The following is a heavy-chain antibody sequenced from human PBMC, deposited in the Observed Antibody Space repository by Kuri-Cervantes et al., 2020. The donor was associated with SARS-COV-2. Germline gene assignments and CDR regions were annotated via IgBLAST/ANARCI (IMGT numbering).Heavy chain of an antibody. CDR3: ASGPGILWFGDDY. CDR2: INSDGSST. D-gene: IGHD3-10*01. J-gene: IGHJ4*02. Sequence: GGSLRLSCAASGFTFSSYWMHWVRQAPGKGLVWVSRINSDGSSTSYADSVKGRFTISRGNAKNTLYLQMNSLRAEDTAVYYCASGPGILWFGDDYWGQGTLVTVSS. V-gene: IGHV3-74*01. CDR1: GFTFSSYW.